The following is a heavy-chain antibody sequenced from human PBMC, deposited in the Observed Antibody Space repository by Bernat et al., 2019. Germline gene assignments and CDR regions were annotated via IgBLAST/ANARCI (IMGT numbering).Heavy chain of an antibody. CDR3: AGQHGSGSYYNYYYYGMDV. J-gene: IGHJ6*02. V-gene: IGHV3-30*04. CDR1: GFTFSSYA. CDR2: ISYDGRNK. Sequence: QVQLVESGGGVVQPGRSLRLSCAASGFTFSSYAMHWVRQAPGKGLEWVAVISYDGRNKYYADSVKGRFTISRDNSKNTLYLQMNSLRAEDTAVYYCAGQHGSGSYYNYYYYGMDVWGQGTTVTVSS. D-gene: IGHD3-10*01.